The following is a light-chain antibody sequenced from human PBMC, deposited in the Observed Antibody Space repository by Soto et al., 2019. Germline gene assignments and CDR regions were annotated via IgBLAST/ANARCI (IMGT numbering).Light chain of an antibody. Sequence: EIVITQSPATLSVSPGERATLSCRASQSVSSNLAWYQQKPGQAPRLLIYGASTRATGIPARFSGSGSGTEFTLTINSLQSEDFAVYYCQQYNNWPLTFGGGTKVDIK. CDR3: QQYNNWPLT. V-gene: IGKV3-15*01. J-gene: IGKJ4*01. CDR2: GAS. CDR1: QSVSSN.